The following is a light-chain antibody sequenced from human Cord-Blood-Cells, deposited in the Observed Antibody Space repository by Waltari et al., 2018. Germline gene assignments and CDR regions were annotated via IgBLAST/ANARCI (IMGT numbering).Light chain of an antibody. CDR1: QSIRSH. CDR3: LQDYSSPRT. CDR2: AAS. V-gene: IGKV1-6*01. Sequence: AIQMSHSQFSQSASVLYRVIITCRASQSIRSHLGWYQQKPGKAPKLLIYAASSLQSGVPSRFSGSGSGTDFTLTISSLQPEDFATYYCLQDYSSPRTFGQGTKVEIK. J-gene: IGKJ1*01.